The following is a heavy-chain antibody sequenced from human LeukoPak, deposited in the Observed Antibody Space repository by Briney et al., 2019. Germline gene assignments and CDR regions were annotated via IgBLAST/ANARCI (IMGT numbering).Heavy chain of an antibody. D-gene: IGHD2-15*01. CDR1: GGTFSSYA. V-gene: IGHV1-69*04. J-gene: IGHJ3*02. CDR2: IIPILGIA. CDR3: ARVYCSGGSCYGRGAFDI. Sequence: SVKVSCKASGGTFSSYAISWVRQAPGQGLEWMGRIIPILGIANYAQKFQGRVTITADKSTSTAYMELSSLRSEDTAVYYCARVYCSGGSCYGRGAFDIWGQGTMVTVSS.